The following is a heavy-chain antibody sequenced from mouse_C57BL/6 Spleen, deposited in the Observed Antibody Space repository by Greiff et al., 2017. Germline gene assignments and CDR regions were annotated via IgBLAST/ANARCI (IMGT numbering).Heavy chain of an antibody. CDR1: GYAFSSYW. D-gene: IGHD1-1*01. Sequence: QVQLKESGAELVKPGASVKISCKASGYAFSSYWMNWVKQRPGKGLEWIGQIYPGDGDTNYNGKFKGKATLTADKSSSTAYMQLSSLTSEDSAVYCCARERITTVVDYWGEGATLTVSS. J-gene: IGHJ2*01. CDR2: IYPGDGDT. CDR3: ARERITTVVDY. V-gene: IGHV1-80*01.